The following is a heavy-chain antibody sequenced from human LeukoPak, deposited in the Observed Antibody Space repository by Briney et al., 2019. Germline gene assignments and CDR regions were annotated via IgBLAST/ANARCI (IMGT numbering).Heavy chain of an antibody. CDR3: ARFPLWWPRNFDY. J-gene: IGHJ4*02. Sequence: SETLSLTCAVYGGSFSGYYWSWIRQPPGKGLEWIGEINHSGSTNYNPSLKSRVTISVDTSKNQFSLELSSVTAADTAVYYCARFPLWWPRNFDYWGQGTLVTVSS. CDR1: GGSFSGYY. V-gene: IGHV4-34*01. CDR2: INHSGST. D-gene: IGHD5-12*01.